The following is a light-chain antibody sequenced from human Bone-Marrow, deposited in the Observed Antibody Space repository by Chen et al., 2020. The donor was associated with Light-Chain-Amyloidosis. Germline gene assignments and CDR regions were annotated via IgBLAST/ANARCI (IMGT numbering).Light chain of an antibody. CDR3: QSADSSGTYEVI. J-gene: IGLJ2*01. CDR2: RDT. CDR1: DLPTKY. V-gene: IGLV3-25*03. Sequence: SYELTQPPSVSVSPGQTARLTCSGDDLPTKYAYWYQQNPGQAPVLVINRDTERPSGISERFSGSSSGTTATLTISGVQAEDGADYHCQSADSSGTYEVIFGGGTKLTVL.